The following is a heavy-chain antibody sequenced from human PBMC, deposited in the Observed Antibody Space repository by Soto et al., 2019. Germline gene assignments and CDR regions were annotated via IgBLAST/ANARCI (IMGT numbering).Heavy chain of an antibody. V-gene: IGHV4-4*02. CDR1: GGSIPSNHW. CDR2: IFHRGTT. Sequence: LSRTCSVSGGSIPSNHWWSWVRQAPGKGLEWMGEIFHRGTTNHNTSLKSRITLSVDKSKNQFSLMLTSVTAADTAVYYCASKYCPSTICYLCDKWGQGTLVTVSS. CDR3: ASKYCPSTICYLCDK. J-gene: IGHJ1*01. D-gene: IGHD2-2*01.